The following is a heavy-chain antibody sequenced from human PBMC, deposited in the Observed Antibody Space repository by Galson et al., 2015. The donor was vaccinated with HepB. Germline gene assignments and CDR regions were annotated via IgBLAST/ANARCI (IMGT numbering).Heavy chain of an antibody. Sequence: LSLTSALYRGSSSGYYSSSIPHPPRPGLEWIGEINHTGITSYKPPPQSRVTISLDTSKNQFSLKLRSVTAADTAVYFCARVNSGSYWGDSFYYTDVWGKGTTVTVSS. CDR3: ARVNSGSYWGDSFYYTDV. CDR1: RGSSSGYY. J-gene: IGHJ6*03. D-gene: IGHD1-26*01. CDR2: INHTGIT. V-gene: IGHV4-34*01.